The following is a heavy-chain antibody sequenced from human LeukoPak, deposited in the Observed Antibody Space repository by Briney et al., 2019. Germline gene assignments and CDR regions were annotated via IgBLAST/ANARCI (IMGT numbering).Heavy chain of an antibody. D-gene: IGHD1-26*01. CDR3: AREWVSRAQSLYYFDY. Sequence: SETLSLTCTVSGGSISSGGYYWSWIRQPPGKGLEWIGYIYHSGSTYYNPSLKSRVTISVDTSKNQFSLKLSSVTAADTAVYYCAREWVSRAQSLYYFDYWGQGTLVTVSS. CDR2: IYHSGST. CDR1: GGSISSGGYY. V-gene: IGHV4-61*08. J-gene: IGHJ4*02.